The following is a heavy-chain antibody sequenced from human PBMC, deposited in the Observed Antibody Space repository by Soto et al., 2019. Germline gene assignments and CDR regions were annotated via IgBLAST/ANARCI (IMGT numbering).Heavy chain of an antibody. CDR3: ARDLGSGRRYFDY. V-gene: IGHV3-48*01. CDR1: GFTFSSYG. D-gene: IGHD6-19*01. CDR2: IDSSSSII. Sequence: EVQLVEAGGGLVQPGGSLRLSCAASGFTFSSYGMNWVRQAPGKGLEGISYIDSSSSIIYYADSVKGRFTISRDSAKNSRLRQMNSLRADDTAVYYCARDLGSGRRYFDYWGQGTLVTVSS. J-gene: IGHJ4*02.